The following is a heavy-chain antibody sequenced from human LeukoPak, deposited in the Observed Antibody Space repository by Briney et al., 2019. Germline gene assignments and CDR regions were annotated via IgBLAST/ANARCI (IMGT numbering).Heavy chain of an antibody. CDR3: AKADTAMVRAFDY. CDR1: GVTFSSYA. V-gene: IGHV3-23*01. Sequence: GGSLRLSCAASGVTFSSYAMSWVRQAPGKGLEWVSAISGSGGSTYYADSVKGRFTISRDNSKNTLYLQMNSLRAEDTAVYYCAKADTAMVRAFDYWGQGTLVTVSS. CDR2: ISGSGGST. J-gene: IGHJ4*02. D-gene: IGHD5-18*01.